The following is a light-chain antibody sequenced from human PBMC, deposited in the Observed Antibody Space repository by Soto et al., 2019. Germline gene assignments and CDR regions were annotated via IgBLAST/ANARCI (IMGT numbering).Light chain of an antibody. J-gene: IGLJ1*01. Sequence: QSALTQPASVSGSPGQWTTISCTGTSSDVGGYNYVSWYQHHPGKAPKLMIYDVTNRPSGVSNRFSGSKSGNTASLTISGLQTEDEADYYCSSYTSSTSYVFGTGTKLTVL. CDR3: SSYTSSTSYV. CDR1: SSDVGGYNY. CDR2: DVT. V-gene: IGLV2-14*03.